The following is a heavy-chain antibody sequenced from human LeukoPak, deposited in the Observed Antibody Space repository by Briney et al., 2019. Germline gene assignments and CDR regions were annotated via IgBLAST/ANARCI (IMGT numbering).Heavy chain of an antibody. CDR2: IYTSGST. CDR3: ARSQYQLPRNAFDI. D-gene: IGHD2-2*01. Sequence: SETLSLTCTVSGGSISSYYWSWIRQPAGKGLEWIGRIYTSGSTNYNPSLKSRVTMSVDTSKNQFSLKLSSVTAADTAVYYCARSQYQLPRNAFDIWGQGTMVTVSS. J-gene: IGHJ3*02. V-gene: IGHV4-4*07. CDR1: GGSISSYY.